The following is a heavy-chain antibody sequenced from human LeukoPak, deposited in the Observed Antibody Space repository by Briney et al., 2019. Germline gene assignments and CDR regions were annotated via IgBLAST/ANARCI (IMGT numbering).Heavy chain of an antibody. CDR1: GGSFSGYY. CDR2: INHSGST. V-gene: IGHV4-34*01. D-gene: IGHD3-3*01. J-gene: IGHJ4*02. CDR3: AREHDFWSGYSFDY. Sequence: LSETLSLTCAVYGGSFSGYYWSWIRQPPGKGLEWIGEINHSGSTNYNPSLKSRVTISVDTSKNQFSLKLSSVTAADTAVYYCAREHDFWSGYSFDYWGQGTLDTVSS.